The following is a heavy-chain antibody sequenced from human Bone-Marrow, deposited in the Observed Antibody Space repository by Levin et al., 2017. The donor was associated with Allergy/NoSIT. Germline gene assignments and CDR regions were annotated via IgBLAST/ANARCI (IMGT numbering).Heavy chain of an antibody. CDR3: ARPGVAVAGTRWFDP. CDR1: GFTFSSYA. V-gene: IGHV3-23*01. J-gene: IGHJ5*02. CDR2: IGAGSAGT. D-gene: IGHD6-19*01. Sequence: GESLKISCAASGFTFSSYAMSWVRQAPGKGLEWVSAIGAGSAGTHYADSVRGRFTISRDDSKNTLYLEMNSLRAEDTAIYYCARPGVAVAGTRWFDPWGQGTLVTVAS.